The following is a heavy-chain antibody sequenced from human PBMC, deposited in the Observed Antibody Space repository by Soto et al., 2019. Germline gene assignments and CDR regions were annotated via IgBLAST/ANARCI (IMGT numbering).Heavy chain of an antibody. V-gene: IGHV1-2*04. D-gene: IGHD6-13*01. CDR1: GYTFTGYY. J-gene: IGHJ6*04. CDR3: GRDRGMVAAGKRGPHVAGMDE. Sequence: ASVKVSCKASGYTFTGYYMHWVRQAPGQGLEWMGWINPNSGGTNYAQKFQGWVTMTRDTSIGTAYMELSRLRSDYTAVYYCGRDRGMVAAGKRGPHVAGMDEWGKGSTVTVNS. CDR2: INPNSGGT.